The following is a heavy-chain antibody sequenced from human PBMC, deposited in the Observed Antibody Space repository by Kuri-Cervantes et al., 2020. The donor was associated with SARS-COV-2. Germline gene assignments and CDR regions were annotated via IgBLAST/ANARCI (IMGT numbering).Heavy chain of an antibody. CDR2: INPNSGGT. Sequence: ASVKVSCKASGGTFSSYAISWVRQAPGQGLEWMGWINPNSGGTNYAQKFQGWVTMTRDTSISTAYMELSSLRSEDTAVYYCARSSPHYYYGMDVWGQGTTVTVSS. D-gene: IGHD6-13*01. J-gene: IGHJ6*02. CDR1: GGTFSSYA. V-gene: IGHV1-2*04. CDR3: ARSSPHYYYGMDV.